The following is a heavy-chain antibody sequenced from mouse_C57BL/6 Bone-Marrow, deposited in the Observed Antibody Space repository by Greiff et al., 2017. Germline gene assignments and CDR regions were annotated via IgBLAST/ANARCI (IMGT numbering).Heavy chain of an antibody. Sequence: EVQLQESGPELVKPGASVKMSCKASGYTFTDYNMHWVKQRHGKGLEWIGYINPNNGGTSYNQKFKGKATLTVNKSSSSAYMELRSLTSKDSAVFDCSRCTTFSSSKGYFDVWGTGTTVTVSA. CDR2: INPNNGGT. CDR3: SRCTTFSSSKGYFDV. D-gene: IGHD1-1*01. V-gene: IGHV1-22*01. CDR1: GYTFTDYN. J-gene: IGHJ1*03.